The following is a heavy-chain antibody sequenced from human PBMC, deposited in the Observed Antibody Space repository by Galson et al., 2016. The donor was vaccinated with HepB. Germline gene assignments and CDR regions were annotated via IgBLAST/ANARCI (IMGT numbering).Heavy chain of an antibody. CDR2: IWYDGSQK. V-gene: IGHV3-33*06. D-gene: IGHD3-10*01. J-gene: IGHJ4*02. CDR1: RFTFSNYG. Sequence: SLRLSCAASRFTFSNYGMHWVRQAPGKGLEWVAVIWYDGSQKYYADSVKGRFTISRDNSKNTLSLQMNSLRAEDTAVYYCAKGRPDYYGSGSYAPLDYWGQGTLVTVSS. CDR3: AKGRPDYYGSGSYAPLDY.